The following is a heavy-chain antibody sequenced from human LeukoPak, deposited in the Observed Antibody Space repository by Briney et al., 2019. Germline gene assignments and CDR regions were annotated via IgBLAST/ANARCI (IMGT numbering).Heavy chain of an antibody. D-gene: IGHD2-15*01. CDR1: GFTFSSYG. CDR3: ARDRSLVDCSGGSCYPYYFDY. Sequence: PGGSLRLSCAASGFTFSSYGMHWVRQAPGKGLEWVAVIWYDGSNKYYADSVKGRFTISRDNSKNTLYLQMNSLRAEDTAVYYCARDRSLVDCSGGSCYPYYFDYWGQGTLVTVSS. J-gene: IGHJ4*02. V-gene: IGHV3-33*01. CDR2: IWYDGSNK.